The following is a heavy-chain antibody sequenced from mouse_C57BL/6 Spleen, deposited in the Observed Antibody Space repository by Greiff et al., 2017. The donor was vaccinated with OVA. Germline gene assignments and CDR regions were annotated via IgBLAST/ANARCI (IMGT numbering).Heavy chain of an antibody. D-gene: IGHD1-1*01. Sequence: EVKLMESGAELVRPGASVKLSCTASGFNIKDYYMHWVKQRPEQGLEWIGRIDPEDGDTEYDPKFQGKATMTADTSSHPAYLQLSSLTSEDTAVYYCTTHGSSFDYWGQGTTLTVSS. J-gene: IGHJ2*01. CDR2: IDPEDGDT. CDR1: GFNIKDYY. CDR3: TTHGSSFDY. V-gene: IGHV14-1*01.